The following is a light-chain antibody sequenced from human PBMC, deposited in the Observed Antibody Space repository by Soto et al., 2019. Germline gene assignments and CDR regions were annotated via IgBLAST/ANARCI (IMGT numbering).Light chain of an antibody. J-gene: IGKJ4*01. CDR1: QGIRND. V-gene: IGKV1-6*01. Sequence: AIQMTQSPSSLSASVGDRVTITCRASQGIRNDLGWYQQKPGKAPKLLIYAASSLQSGVPSRFSGSGSGTEFTLTISSLQSEDFAVYYCQQYADWPPLTFGGGTKVDIK. CDR3: QQYADWPPLT. CDR2: AAS.